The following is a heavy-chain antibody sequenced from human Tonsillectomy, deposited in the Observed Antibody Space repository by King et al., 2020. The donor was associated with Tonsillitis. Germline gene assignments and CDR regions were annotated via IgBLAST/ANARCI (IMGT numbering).Heavy chain of an antibody. J-gene: IGHJ4*02. D-gene: IGHD2/OR15-2a*01. CDR1: GGSISSYY. CDR3: ARSTYYATDLDY. Sequence: VQLQESGPGLVKPSETLSLTCTVSGGSISSYYWSWIRQPPGKGLEWVGYIYYSGSTNYNPSLKSRVTISVDTSKNQFTLKMSYVTAADTAVYYCARSTYYATDLDYWGQGTLVTVSS. V-gene: IGHV4-59*08. CDR2: IYYSGST.